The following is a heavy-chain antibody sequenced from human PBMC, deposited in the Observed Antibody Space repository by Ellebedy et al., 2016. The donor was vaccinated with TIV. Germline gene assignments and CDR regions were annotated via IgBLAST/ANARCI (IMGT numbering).Heavy chain of an antibody. CDR1: GFTFSNHW. Sequence: GESLKISXAASGFTFSNHWMSWVRQVPGKGLEWVANKKQDGSEKYCVDSVKGRFTISRDNTKNSLYLQMNSLRAEDTAVYYCARDKVVGATYFDYWGQGTLVTVSS. D-gene: IGHD1-26*01. CDR2: KKQDGSEK. CDR3: ARDKVVGATYFDY. V-gene: IGHV3-7*01. J-gene: IGHJ4*02.